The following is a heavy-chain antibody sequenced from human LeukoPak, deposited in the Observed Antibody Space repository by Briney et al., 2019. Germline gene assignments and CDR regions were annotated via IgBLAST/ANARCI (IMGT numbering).Heavy chain of an antibody. J-gene: IGHJ4*02. CDR3: VREDTPATANY. V-gene: IGHV3-23*01. CDR2: ISGGGDIT. Sequence: GGSLRLSCAASGFNFANHAMSWVRQTPGTGLEWVSAISGGGDITYYADSVTGRFTISRDNSKDTLFLQMHSLRPGDTAVYYCVREDTPATANYWGQGTPVTISS. D-gene: IGHD2-21*02. CDR1: GFNFANHA.